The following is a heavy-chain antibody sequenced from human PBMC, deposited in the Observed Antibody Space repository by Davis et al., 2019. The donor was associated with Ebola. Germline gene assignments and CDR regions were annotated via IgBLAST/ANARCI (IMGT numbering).Heavy chain of an antibody. D-gene: IGHD5-12*01. CDR1: GYSFTSYW. V-gene: IGHV5-10-1*04. Sequence: PGGSLRLSCKGSGYSFTSYWIGWVRQMPGKGLEWMGRIDPSDSYTNYSPSFQGQVTISADKSISTAYLQWSSLKASDTAMYYCARKGIYLKNWFDPWGQGTLVTVSS. J-gene: IGHJ5*02. CDR3: ARKGIYLKNWFDP. CDR2: IDPSDSYT.